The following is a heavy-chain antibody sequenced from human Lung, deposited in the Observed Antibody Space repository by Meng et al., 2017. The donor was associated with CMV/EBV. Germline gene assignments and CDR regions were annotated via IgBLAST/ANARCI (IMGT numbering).Heavy chain of an antibody. CDR2: IRSKAYGGTT. D-gene: IGHD5-12*01. CDR3: TRQWSGYDYVGRGMDV. J-gene: IGHJ6*02. CDR1: GFTFGDYA. Sequence: GESLKISCTASGFTFGDYAMSWVRQAPGKGLEWVGFIRSKAYGGTTEYAASVKGRFTISRDDSKSIAYLQMNSLKTEDTAVYYCTRQWSGYDYVGRGMDVWGQGTTVXVS. V-gene: IGHV3-49*04.